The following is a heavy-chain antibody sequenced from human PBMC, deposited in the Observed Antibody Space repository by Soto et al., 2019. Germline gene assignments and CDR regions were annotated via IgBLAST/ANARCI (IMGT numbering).Heavy chain of an antibody. CDR3: ARHMWDLVEPLVDT. CDR2: ISGSGTTT. CDR1: GFTFSTFG. Sequence: VPLVESGGGLVQPGGSLRLSCAVSGFTFSTFGMSWVRQPPGKGLEGVSMISGSGTTTYYPDSVKGRFTISRDNSRNTLYLKVSSLRAEDTAVYYCARHMWDLVEPLVDTWGQGTRVTVSP. D-gene: IGHD1-1*01. J-gene: IGHJ5*02. V-gene: IGHV3-23*04.